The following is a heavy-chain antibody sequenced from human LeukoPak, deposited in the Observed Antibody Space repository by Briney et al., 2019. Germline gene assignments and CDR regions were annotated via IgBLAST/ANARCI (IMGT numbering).Heavy chain of an antibody. D-gene: IGHD6-19*01. J-gene: IGHJ4*02. CDR2: IYYSGST. Sequence: PSETLSLTCTVSGGSISSSSYYWGWIRQPPGKGLEWIGSIYYSGSTYYNPSLKSRVTISADTSKNQFSLKLSSVTAADTAVYYCARDLRRGWYAFDYWGQGTLVTVSS. CDR3: ARDLRRGWYAFDY. V-gene: IGHV4-39*07. CDR1: GGSISSSSYY.